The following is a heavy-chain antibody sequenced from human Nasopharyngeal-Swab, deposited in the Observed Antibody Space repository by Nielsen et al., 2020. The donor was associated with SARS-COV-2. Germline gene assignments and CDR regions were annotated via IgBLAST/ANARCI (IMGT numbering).Heavy chain of an antibody. Sequence: GESLKISCAVSGFTFSSYSMTWVRQAPGKGLEWVSSISSSSSYIYYADSVKGRFTISRDNAKNSLYLQMNSLSAEDTAVYYCARDRGYTTYDAFDIWGQGTMVTVSS. V-gene: IGHV3-21*01. D-gene: IGHD3-10*01. CDR3: ARDRGYTTYDAFDI. CDR1: GFTFSSYS. J-gene: IGHJ3*02. CDR2: ISSSSSYI.